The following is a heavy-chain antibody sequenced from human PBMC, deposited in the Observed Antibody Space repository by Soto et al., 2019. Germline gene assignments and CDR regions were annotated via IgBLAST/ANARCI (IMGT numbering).Heavy chain of an antibody. J-gene: IGHJ6*02. CDR2: ISYAGSNK. Sequence: QVQLVESGGGVVQPGRSQRLSCAASGFTFSSYGMHWVRQAPGKGLEWVAVISYAGSNKYYADSVKGRFTISRDNSKNTLSLHMTRLRAEDTAVYYCAKGPAILLVPAAMNYYYGMDVWGQGTTVTVS. D-gene: IGHD2-2*01. V-gene: IGHV3-30*18. CDR3: AKGPAILLVPAAMNYYYGMDV. CDR1: GFTFSSYG.